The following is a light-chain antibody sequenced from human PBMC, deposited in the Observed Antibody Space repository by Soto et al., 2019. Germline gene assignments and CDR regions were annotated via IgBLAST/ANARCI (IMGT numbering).Light chain of an antibody. V-gene: IGKV3-20*01. CDR1: QSVSRSY. J-gene: IGKJ1*01. CDR2: GAS. CDR3: HFEVA. Sequence: EIVLTQSPGTLSLSPGDRATLSCRASQSVSRSYLGWYQQKPRQAPRLVMYGASIHAAGVPVRFSGSESGTEFTHTIRRLEPEDLTVYYCHFEVAFGEGTKVEIK.